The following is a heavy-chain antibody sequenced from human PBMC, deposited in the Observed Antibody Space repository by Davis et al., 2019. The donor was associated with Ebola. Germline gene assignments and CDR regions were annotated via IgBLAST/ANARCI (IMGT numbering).Heavy chain of an antibody. CDR1: GFNFGEYA. CDR2: IRNKAYGRTT. CDR3: ARESGGGIDY. V-gene: IGHV3-49*04. J-gene: IGHJ4*02. Sequence: GESLKISCTASGFNFGEYALTWVRQTPRKGLEWVGFIRNKAYGRTTEYAASVKGRFTISRDDSGNIAYLQMNSLKIEDTAVYYCARESGGGIDYWGQGTLVTVSS. D-gene: IGHD1-26*01.